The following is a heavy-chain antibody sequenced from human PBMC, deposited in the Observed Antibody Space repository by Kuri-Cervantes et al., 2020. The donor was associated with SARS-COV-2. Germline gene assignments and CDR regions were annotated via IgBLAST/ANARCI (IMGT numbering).Heavy chain of an antibody. CDR1: GYTFTGYY. CDR3: ARVPGIYSYGPPHFDY. Sequence: ASVKVSCKASGYTFTGYYMHWVRQAPGQGLGWMGWINPNSGGKNYAQKFQGRVTMTRDTSISTAYMELSRLRSDDTAVYYCARVPGIYSYGPPHFDYWGQGTLVTVSS. V-gene: IGHV1-2*02. J-gene: IGHJ4*02. D-gene: IGHD5-18*01. CDR2: INPNSGGK.